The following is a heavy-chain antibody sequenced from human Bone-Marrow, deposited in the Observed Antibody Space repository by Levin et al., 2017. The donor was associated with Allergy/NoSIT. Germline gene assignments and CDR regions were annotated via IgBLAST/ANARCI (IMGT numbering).Heavy chain of an antibody. V-gene: IGHV3-74*01. D-gene: IGHD5-12*01. CDR2: INSDGSST. CDR1: GFTFSSYW. CDR3: ARIVEGYSGYDYVAYFDY. Sequence: PGGSLRLSCAASGFTFSSYWMHWVRQAPGKGLVWVSRINSDGSSTSYADSVKGRFTISRDNAKNTLYLQMNSLRAEDTAVYYCARIVEGYSGYDYVAYFDYWGQGTLVTVSS. J-gene: IGHJ4*02.